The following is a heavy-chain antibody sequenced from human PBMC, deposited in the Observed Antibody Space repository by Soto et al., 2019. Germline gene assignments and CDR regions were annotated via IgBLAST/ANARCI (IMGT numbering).Heavy chain of an antibody. CDR1: GGSISSGDYY. CDR3: ARSGYGRWFDP. D-gene: IGHD5-18*01. J-gene: IGHJ5*02. V-gene: IGHV4-30-4*01. Sequence: KSSETLSLTCTVSGGSISSGDYYWSWIRQPPGKGLEWIGYIYYSGSTYYNPSLKSRVTISVDTSKNQFSLKLSSVTAADTAVYYCARSGYGRWFDPWGQGTLVTVSS. CDR2: IYYSGST.